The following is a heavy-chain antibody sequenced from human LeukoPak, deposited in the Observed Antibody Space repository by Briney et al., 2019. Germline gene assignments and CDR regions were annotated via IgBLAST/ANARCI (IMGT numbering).Heavy chain of an antibody. CDR3: AKEYSSGWYGGDAFDI. D-gene: IGHD6-19*01. Sequence: GGSLRLSCAASGFTVSSNYMSWVRQAPGKGLEWVSVIYSGGSTYYADSVKGRFTISRDNSKNTLYLQMNSLRAEDTAVYYCAKEYSSGWYGGDAFDIWGQGTMVTVSS. V-gene: IGHV3-53*01. CDR2: IYSGGST. J-gene: IGHJ3*02. CDR1: GFTVSSNY.